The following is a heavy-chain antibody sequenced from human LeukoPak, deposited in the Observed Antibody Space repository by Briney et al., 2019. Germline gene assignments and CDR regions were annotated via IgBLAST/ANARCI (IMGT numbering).Heavy chain of an antibody. D-gene: IGHD7-27*01. CDR3: AREPTGTHSDF. V-gene: IGHV3-53*01. Sequence: GGSLRLSCAASGFTFGSNYMSWVRQAPGKGLEWVSLIYSGGDTYYADSVKGRFTISRDNSNNTLFLQMNSLRVDDTAIYYCAREPTGTHSDFWGQGTLVTVSS. CDR1: GFTFGSNY. J-gene: IGHJ4*02. CDR2: IYSGGDT.